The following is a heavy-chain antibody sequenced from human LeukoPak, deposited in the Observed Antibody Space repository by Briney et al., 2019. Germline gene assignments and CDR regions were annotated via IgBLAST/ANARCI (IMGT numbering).Heavy chain of an antibody. CDR3: ARGPYSGSYQDY. V-gene: IGHV1-2*02. CDR1: GYTFTGYF. J-gene: IGHJ4*02. CDR2: INPNSGGT. D-gene: IGHD1-26*01. Sequence: ASVKVSCKASGYTFTGYFMHWGRQAPGQGLEWMGWINPNSGGTNYAQKFQGRVTMTRDTSISTAYMELSRLRSDDTAVYYCARGPYSGSYQDYWGQGTLVTVSS.